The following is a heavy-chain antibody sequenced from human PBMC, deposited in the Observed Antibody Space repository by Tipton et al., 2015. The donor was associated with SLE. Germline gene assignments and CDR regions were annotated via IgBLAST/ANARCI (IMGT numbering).Heavy chain of an antibody. CDR3: AKDGFGRNYFDY. D-gene: IGHD2-15*01. CDR1: GFTFSSYW. Sequence: SLRLSCAASGFTFSSYWMHWVRQAPGKGLVWVSRINSDGSSTSYADSVKGRFTISRDNAKNSLYLQMNSLRAEDTALYYCAKDGFGRNYFDYWGQGTLVTVSS. CDR2: INSDGSST. J-gene: IGHJ4*02. V-gene: IGHV3-74*01.